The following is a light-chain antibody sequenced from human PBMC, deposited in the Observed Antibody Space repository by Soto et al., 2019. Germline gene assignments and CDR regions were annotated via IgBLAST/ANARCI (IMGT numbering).Light chain of an antibody. Sequence: QYVLTQPPSASGSPGQSVAISCTGTSSDVGGYNSVSWYQQHPGKAPKLIIYEVNKRPSGVPDRFSGSKSGNTASLTVSGLQAEDEAYYYCSSYAASRVFGGGTKVTVL. CDR2: EVN. CDR1: SSDVGGYNS. CDR3: SSYAASRV. V-gene: IGLV2-8*01. J-gene: IGLJ3*02.